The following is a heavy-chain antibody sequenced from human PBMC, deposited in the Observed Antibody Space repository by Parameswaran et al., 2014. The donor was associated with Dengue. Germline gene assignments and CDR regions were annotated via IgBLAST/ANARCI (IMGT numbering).Heavy chain of an antibody. CDR2: IYWDDDK. V-gene: IGHV2-5*02. D-gene: IGHD3-10*01. CDR3: AHKRFMVRGFDY. Sequence: PGKALEWLALIYWDDDKRYSPSLKSRLTITKDTSKNQVVLSMTNMDPVDTATYYCAHKRFMVRGFDYWGQGTLVTVSS. J-gene: IGHJ4*02.